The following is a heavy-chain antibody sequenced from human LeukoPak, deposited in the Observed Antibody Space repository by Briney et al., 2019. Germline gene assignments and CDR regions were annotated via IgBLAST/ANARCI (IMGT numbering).Heavy chain of an antibody. Sequence: GGSLRLSCVVSGLTFSSYSMSWVRQAPGKGLDWVSGISASGGDTWYPDSVKGRFTISRDNSMNTLFLQMSSLRVEDTAMYYCAKDAAGPEYWGQGTLVTVSS. J-gene: IGHJ4*02. D-gene: IGHD6-13*01. CDR1: GLTFSSYS. CDR3: AKDAAGPEY. V-gene: IGHV3-23*01. CDR2: ISASGGDT.